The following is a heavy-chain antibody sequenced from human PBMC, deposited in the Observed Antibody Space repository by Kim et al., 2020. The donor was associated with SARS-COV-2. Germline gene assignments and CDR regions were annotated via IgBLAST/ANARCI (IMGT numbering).Heavy chain of an antibody. CDR3: EDSLFITCSTGGFSVSF. CDR2: INNRGRT. CDR1: GGSFSGFY. Sequence: SETLSLTCAVYGGSFSGFYWRWIRQPPGRGLEWFGDINNRGRTNYNTSPKCRETIFAITSKNQFPPTLPPVNAPKTEDTSCEDSLFITCSTGGFSVSF. D-gene: IGHD3-22*01. J-gene: IGHJ3*01. V-gene: IGHV4-34*01.